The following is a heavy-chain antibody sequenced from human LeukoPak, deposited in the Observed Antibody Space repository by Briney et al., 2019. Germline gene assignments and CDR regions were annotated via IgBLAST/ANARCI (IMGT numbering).Heavy chain of an antibody. CDR3: ARPRYGSGSLDS. CDR1: GESFSGHY. Sequence: SETLSLTCAVYGESFSGHYCTWIRQPPGKGLEWIGEINHSVSTTSNPSLNNRVTISVDTSKNQFSLKLTSVTGADKAVYYCARPRYGSGSLDSWGQGTLATVSS. CDR2: INHSVST. J-gene: IGHJ4*02. D-gene: IGHD3-10*01. V-gene: IGHV4-34*01.